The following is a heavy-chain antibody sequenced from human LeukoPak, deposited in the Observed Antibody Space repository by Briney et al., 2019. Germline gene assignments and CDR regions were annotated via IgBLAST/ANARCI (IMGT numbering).Heavy chain of an antibody. CDR1: GGSFSGYY. CDR3: ARDYYDSWAFDI. D-gene: IGHD3-3*01. V-gene: IGHV4-34*01. J-gene: IGHJ3*02. CDR2: INHSGST. Sequence: PSETLSLTCAVYGGSFSGYYWSWIRQPPGKGLEWIGEINHSGSTNYNPSLKSRVTISVDKSKNQFSLKLRSVTAADTDVYYCARDYYDSWAFDIWGQGTMVTVSS.